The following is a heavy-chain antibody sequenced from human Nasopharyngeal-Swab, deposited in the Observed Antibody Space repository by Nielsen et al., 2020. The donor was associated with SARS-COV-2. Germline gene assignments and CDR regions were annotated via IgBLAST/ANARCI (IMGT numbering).Heavy chain of an antibody. V-gene: IGHV3-74*01. CDR1: GFTFTNYW. Sequence: GESLKISCAVSGFTFTNYWMHWVRQAPGKGLVWVSRINSDGSRTGYADSVKGRFTISNDNAKNTVYLQMNSLRAEDTAVYYCARDFDKTGDWGQGTLVTVSS. J-gene: IGHJ4*02. CDR3: ARDFDKTGD. D-gene: IGHD7-27*01. CDR2: INSDGSRT.